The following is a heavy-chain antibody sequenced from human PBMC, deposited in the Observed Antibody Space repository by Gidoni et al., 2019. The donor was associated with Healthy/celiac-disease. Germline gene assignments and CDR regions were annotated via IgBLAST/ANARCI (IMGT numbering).Heavy chain of an antibody. CDR2: IYYSGST. V-gene: IGHV4-39*01. CDR3: ARHMAAAGPPCPLGSCLFDY. Sequence: QLQLQESGPGLVKPSETLSLTCTVSGGSISSSSSYWGWIRQPPGKGLEWIGSIYYSGSTYYNPSLKSRVTISVDTSKNQFSLKLSSVTAADTAVYYCARHMAAAGPPCPLGSCLFDYWGQGTLVTVSS. CDR1: GGSISSSSSY. D-gene: IGHD6-13*01. J-gene: IGHJ4*02.